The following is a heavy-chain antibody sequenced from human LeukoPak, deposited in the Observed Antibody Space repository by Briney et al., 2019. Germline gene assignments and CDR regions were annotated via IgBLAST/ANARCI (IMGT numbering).Heavy chain of an antibody. J-gene: IGHJ4*02. Sequence: PGRSLRLSCVTSGYSFSTYDMGWVHQPPAQGLERVSGITANTRGSITYYAASVKGRFTISGDSSKDTLYLQMSSLRAEDTAVYFCARGGYFSSDYWGQGTLVTVSS. CDR1: GYSFSTYD. V-gene: IGHV3-23*01. CDR3: ARGGYFSSDY. D-gene: IGHD2/OR15-2a*01. CDR2: ITANTRGSIT.